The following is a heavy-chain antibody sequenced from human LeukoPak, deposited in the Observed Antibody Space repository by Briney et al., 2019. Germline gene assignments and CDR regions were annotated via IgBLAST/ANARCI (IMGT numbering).Heavy chain of an antibody. D-gene: IGHD4-17*01. J-gene: IGHJ4*02. Sequence: PGGSLRLSCAASGFTFSSYGMHWVRQAPGKGLEWVAFVRYDGSNKYYADSVKGRFTISRDNSKNTLYLQMNSLRAEDTAVYYYAKGASILVTTFDYWGQGTLVTVSS. CDR1: GFTFSSYG. V-gene: IGHV3-30*02. CDR2: VRYDGSNK. CDR3: AKGASILVTTFDY.